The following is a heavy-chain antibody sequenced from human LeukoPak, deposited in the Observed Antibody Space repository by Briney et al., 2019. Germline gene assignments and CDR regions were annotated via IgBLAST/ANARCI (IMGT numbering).Heavy chain of an antibody. J-gene: IGHJ4*03. V-gene: IGHV4-34*01. Sequence: SETLSLTCAVYGGSFSAYYWSWIRQSPGKGLQWIAEVNHRGDTNCNPSVKGRVTISVDTSKNQFSLKVTSLTAADTAVYYCARGPTISETGYFDYWGQGTLVTVSS. D-gene: IGHD1-1*01. CDR1: GGSFSAYY. CDR2: VNHRGDT. CDR3: ARGPTISETGYFDY.